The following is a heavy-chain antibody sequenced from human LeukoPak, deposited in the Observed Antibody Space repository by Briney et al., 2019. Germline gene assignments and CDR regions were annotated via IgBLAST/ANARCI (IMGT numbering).Heavy chain of an antibody. V-gene: IGHV1-69-2*01. CDR1: GYTFTDYY. J-gene: IGHJ4*02. D-gene: IGHD3-22*01. Sequence: ASVKISCKVSGYTFTDYYMHRVHQAPGKGLEWMGLVDPEDGETIYAEKFQGRVTITADTSTDTAYMELSSLRSEDTAVYYCATDRPSDSSGYNCWGQGTLVTVSS. CDR2: VDPEDGET. CDR3: ATDRPSDSSGYNC.